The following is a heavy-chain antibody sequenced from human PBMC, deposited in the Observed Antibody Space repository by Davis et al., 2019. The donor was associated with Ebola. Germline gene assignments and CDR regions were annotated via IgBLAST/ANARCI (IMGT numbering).Heavy chain of an antibody. CDR3: ATSSSVDAFDV. CDR2: IYPGDSDT. Sequence: GGSLRLSCKGSGYSFTSYWIGWVRQMPGKGLEWMGIIYPGDSDTRYSPSFQGQVTISADKSISTAYLQWNSLKTSDTATYYCATSSSVDAFDVWGQGTIVTVSS. J-gene: IGHJ3*01. V-gene: IGHV5-51*01. CDR1: GYSFTSYW. D-gene: IGHD6-13*01.